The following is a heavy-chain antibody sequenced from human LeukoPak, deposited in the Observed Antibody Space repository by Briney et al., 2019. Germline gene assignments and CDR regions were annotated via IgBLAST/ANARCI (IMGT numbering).Heavy chain of an antibody. Sequence: PGGSLRLSCAASGFTFSDYYMSWIRQAPGKGLEWVSYISSSGSTIYYADSVKGRFTISRDNAKNSLYLQMNSQRAEDTAVYYCARDLEGAPKANGVWYFDLWGRGTLVTVSS. CDR2: ISSSGSTI. CDR1: GFTFSDYY. V-gene: IGHV3-11*01. J-gene: IGHJ2*01. D-gene: IGHD1-1*01. CDR3: ARDLEGAPKANGVWYFDL.